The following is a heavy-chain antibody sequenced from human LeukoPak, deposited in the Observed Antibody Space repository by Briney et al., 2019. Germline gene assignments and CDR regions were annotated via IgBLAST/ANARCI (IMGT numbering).Heavy chain of an antibody. J-gene: IGHJ6*03. CDR1: GFTFSSYA. CDR2: ISSNGGST. Sequence: PGGSLRLSCAASGFTFSSYAMHWVRQAPGKGLECVSAISSNGGSTYYANSVKGRFTISRDNSKNTLYLQMGSLRAEDMAVYYCARVGFRSSWYTVYYYYYMDVWGKGTTVTISS. D-gene: IGHD6-13*01. V-gene: IGHV3-64*01. CDR3: ARVGFRSSWYTVYYYYYMDV.